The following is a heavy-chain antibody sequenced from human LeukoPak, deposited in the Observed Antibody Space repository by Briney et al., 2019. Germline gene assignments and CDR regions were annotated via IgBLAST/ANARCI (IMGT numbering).Heavy chain of an antibody. V-gene: IGHV3-23*01. CDR3: AKDLYSSGWYDWFDP. CDR1: GFTFSDFA. CDR2: IGGTGGDT. Sequence: GGSLRLSCAASGFTFSDFAMSWVRQAPGKGLEWVSTIGGTGGDTYYADSVKGRFTISRDNSKNTLYLQMNRLRAEDTVVYYCAKDLYSSGWYDWFDPWGQGTLVTVSS. D-gene: IGHD6-19*01. J-gene: IGHJ5*02.